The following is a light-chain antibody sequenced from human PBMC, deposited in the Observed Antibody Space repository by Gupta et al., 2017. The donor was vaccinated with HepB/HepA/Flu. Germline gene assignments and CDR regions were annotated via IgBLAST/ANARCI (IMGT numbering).Light chain of an antibody. CDR2: RNN. J-gene: IGLJ1*01. Sequence: QSVLTQPPSASGTPGQRVTISCSGSNSNIGSNYVYWYQQLPGTAPKLLIYRNNQRPSGVPDRFSGSKSGTSAFLAISGLRSEDEADYYCAAWYDSLSGFYVFGTGTKVTVL. V-gene: IGLV1-47*01. CDR1: NSNIGSNY. CDR3: AAWYDSLSGFYV.